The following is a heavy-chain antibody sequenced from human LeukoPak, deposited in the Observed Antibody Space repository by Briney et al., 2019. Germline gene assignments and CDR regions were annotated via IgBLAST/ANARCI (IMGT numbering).Heavy chain of an antibody. D-gene: IGHD3-3*01. V-gene: IGHV4-34*01. CDR1: RGSFSGYY. Sequence: SETLSLTCAVYRGSFSGYYWSWIRQPPGKGLEWIGEINHSGSTNYNPSLKSRVTISVDTSKNQFSLKLSSVTAADTAVYYCARGRTIFGVVIALDYWGQGTLVTVSS. CDR3: ARGRTIFGVVIALDY. J-gene: IGHJ4*02. CDR2: INHSGST.